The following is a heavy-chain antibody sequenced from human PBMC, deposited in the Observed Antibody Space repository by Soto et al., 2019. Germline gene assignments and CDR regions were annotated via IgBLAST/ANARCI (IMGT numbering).Heavy chain of an antibody. CDR2: IKENGNDR. D-gene: IGHD3-10*01. V-gene: IGHV3-7*03. CDR1: GMILSTHL. CDR3: ARSRFRGMDA. J-gene: IGHJ6*02. Sequence: EVQLVESGGGLVQPGGSLRLSCAASGMILSTHLMSWVRQAPGKGLEWVATIKENGNDRHYVDAVKGRFTISRDNAKNSMYLQMNNLRGEDTAIYYCARSRFRGMDAWGQGTAVTVSS.